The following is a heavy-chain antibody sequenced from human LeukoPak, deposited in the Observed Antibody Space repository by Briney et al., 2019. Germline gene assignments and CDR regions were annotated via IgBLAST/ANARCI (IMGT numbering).Heavy chain of an antibody. Sequence: SVKVSCKASGGTFSSYTISWVRQAPGQGLEWMGRIIPILGIANYAQKFQGRVTITADKSTGTAYMELSSLRSEDTAVYYCARDNCSSTSCYNNYYYYYYMDVWGKGTTVTVSS. J-gene: IGHJ6*03. V-gene: IGHV1-69*04. CDR3: ARDNCSSTSCYNNYYYYYYMDV. D-gene: IGHD2-2*01. CDR1: GGTFSSYT. CDR2: IIPILGIA.